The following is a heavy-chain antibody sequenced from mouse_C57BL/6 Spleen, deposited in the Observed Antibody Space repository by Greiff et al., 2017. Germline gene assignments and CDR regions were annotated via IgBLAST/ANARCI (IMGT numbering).Heavy chain of an antibody. J-gene: IGHJ1*03. Sequence: EVQLQESGGGLVKPGGSLKLSCAASGFTFSDYGMHWVRQAPEKWLEWVAYISSGSSTIYYADTVQGRFTISRDNAKNTLFLQMTSLRSEDTARYYCARDGSSLWYFDVWGTGTTVTVSS. V-gene: IGHV5-17*01. CDR3: ARDGSSLWYFDV. D-gene: IGHD1-1*01. CDR2: ISSGSSTI. CDR1: GFTFSDYG.